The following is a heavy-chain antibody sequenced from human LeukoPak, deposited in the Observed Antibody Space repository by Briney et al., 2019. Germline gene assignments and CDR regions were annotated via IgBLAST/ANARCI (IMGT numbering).Heavy chain of an antibody. D-gene: IGHD4-17*01. V-gene: IGHV1-2*02. Sequence: ASVKVSCKASGYTFTGYYMHWVRQAPGQGLEWMGWINPNSGGTNYAQKFQGRVTMTRDTSISTAYMELSRLRSDDTAVYYCAREAEALYGDGVGVDYWGQGTLVTVSS. CDR1: GYTFTGYY. CDR3: AREAEALYGDGVGVDY. CDR2: INPNSGGT. J-gene: IGHJ4*02.